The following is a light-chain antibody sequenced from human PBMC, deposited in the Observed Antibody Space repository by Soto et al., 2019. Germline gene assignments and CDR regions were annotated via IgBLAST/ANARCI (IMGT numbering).Light chain of an antibody. Sequence: QSVLTQPPSASGTPGQTITISCSGGSSNIGINTVSWYEHLPGTAPRLLIYGNNQRPSGVPDRFSGSKSGTSASLAISGLQSEDEAHYYCAAWDDRLNTLVFGGGTKLTVL. J-gene: IGLJ2*01. CDR3: AAWDDRLNTLV. CDR1: SSNIGINT. V-gene: IGLV1-44*01. CDR2: GNN.